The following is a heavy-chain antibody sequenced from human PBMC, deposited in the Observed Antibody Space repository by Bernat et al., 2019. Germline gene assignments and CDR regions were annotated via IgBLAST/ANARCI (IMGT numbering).Heavy chain of an antibody. CDR3: ARLPTSVVVTAD. CDR1: GFTLSDHY. D-gene: IGHD2-21*02. V-gene: IGHV3-72*01. J-gene: IGHJ4*02. CDR2: TRDKAKSYTT. Sequence: EVQLVESGGGLVQPGGSLRLSCAGPGFTLSDHYMDWIRQAPGKGLEWVGLTRDKAKSYTTEYAASVKGRFTISRDDSGNSLYLQMNSLKSEDTAVYYCARLPTSVVVTADWGQGTLVIVSS.